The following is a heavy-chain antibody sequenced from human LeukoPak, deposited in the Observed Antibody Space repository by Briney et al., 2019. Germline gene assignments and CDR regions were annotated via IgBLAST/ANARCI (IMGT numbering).Heavy chain of an antibody. V-gene: IGHV4-39*01. CDR1: GGSISSSSYY. CDR2: IYYSGST. D-gene: IGHD3-10*01. J-gene: IGHJ5*02. CDR3: ASPRDYYGSGSYSP. Sequence: SSETLSLTCTVSGGSISSSSYYWGWIRQPPGKGLEWIGSIYYSGSTYYNPSLKSRVTISVDTSKNQFSLKLSSVTAADTAVYYCASPRDYYGSGSYSPWGQGTLVTVSS.